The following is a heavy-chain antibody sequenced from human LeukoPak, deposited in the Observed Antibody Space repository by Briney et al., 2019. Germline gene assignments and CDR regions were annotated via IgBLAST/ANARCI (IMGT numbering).Heavy chain of an antibody. J-gene: IGHJ4*02. CDR3: SKAPYYILPCFDY. CDR1: GFTFSSYS. V-gene: IGHV3-21*04. CDR2: ISSSSSYI. D-gene: IGHD3-10*01. Sequence: GGSLRLSCAASGFTFSSYSMNWVRQAPGKGLEWVSSISSSSSYIYYADSVKGRFTISRDNAKNSLYLQMNSLRAEDTAVYYCSKAPYYILPCFDYWGQGTLVTVSA.